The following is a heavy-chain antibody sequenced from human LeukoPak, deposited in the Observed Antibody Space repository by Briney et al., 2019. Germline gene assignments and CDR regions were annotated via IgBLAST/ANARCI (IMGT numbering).Heavy chain of an antibody. D-gene: IGHD3-22*01. CDR3: AKDYYDSSGNDAFDI. Sequence: GGSLRLSCAASGFAFSSYDMTWVRQAPGKGLEWVSGISGIHSNTYYADSVKGRFTISRDNSKNTLYLQMNSLRAEDTAVYYCAKDYYDSSGNDAFDIWGQGTMVTVSS. CDR1: GFAFSSYD. J-gene: IGHJ3*02. V-gene: IGHV3-23*01. CDR2: ISGIHSNT.